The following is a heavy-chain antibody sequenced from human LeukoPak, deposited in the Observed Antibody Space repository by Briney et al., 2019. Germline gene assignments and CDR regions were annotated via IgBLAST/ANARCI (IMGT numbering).Heavy chain of an antibody. V-gene: IGHV5-51*01. CDR2: IYPGDSNN. CDR1: GYSFTNFW. CDR3: ARRRAVAGTYYFDN. J-gene: IGHJ4*02. Sequence: GESLKISCKGSGYSFTNFWIGWVRQMPGRGLEWMVIIYPGDSNNRYSPSFQGQVTISVDKSVSTAYLQWGSLKASDTAMYYCARRRAVAGTYYFDNWGQGTLVTVSS. D-gene: IGHD6-19*01.